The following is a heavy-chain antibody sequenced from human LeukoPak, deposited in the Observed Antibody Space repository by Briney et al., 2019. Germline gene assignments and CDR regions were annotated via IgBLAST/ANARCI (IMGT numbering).Heavy chain of an antibody. CDR2: IYYSGTT. J-gene: IGHJ3*02. Sequence: SETLSLTCTVSGSSISSYYWSWIRQPPGKGLEWIGYIYYSGTTNYNPSLKSRVTISIDVSKNQFSLRLSSVTAADTAMYYCARAQAGIPDAFDIWGQGTMVTVSS. CDR3: ARAQAGIPDAFDI. D-gene: IGHD2-21*01. V-gene: IGHV4-59*01. CDR1: GSSISSYY.